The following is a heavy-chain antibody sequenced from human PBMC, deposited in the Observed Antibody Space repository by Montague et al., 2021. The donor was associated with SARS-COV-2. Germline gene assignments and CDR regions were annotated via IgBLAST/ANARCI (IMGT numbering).Heavy chain of an antibody. Sequence: TLSLTCTVSGGSISSGSYYWSWIRQPAGKGLEWIGRISISGSTNYNPSLKSRVTISVDTSKNQFSLKPSSVTAAATAVYYCARDIAVAGLFDYWGQGTLVTVSS. CDR3: ARDIAVAGLFDY. CDR1: GGSISSGSYY. J-gene: IGHJ4*02. CDR2: ISISGST. D-gene: IGHD6-19*01. V-gene: IGHV4-61*02.